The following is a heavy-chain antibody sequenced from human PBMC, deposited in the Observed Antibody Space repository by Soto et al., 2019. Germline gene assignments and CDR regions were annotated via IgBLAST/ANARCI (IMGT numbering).Heavy chain of an antibody. D-gene: IGHD2-15*01. J-gene: IGHJ3*02. Sequence: QVQLVESGGGVVQPGRSLRLSCAASGFTFSSYAIHWVRQAPGKGLEWVAVVSYDGSNKYYADSVKGRFTISRDNSKNMLSLQMNSLRAEDTAMYYCARDKILYSDVGGFDIWGQGTMVTVS. CDR2: VSYDGSNK. V-gene: IGHV3-30-3*01. CDR1: GFTFSSYA. CDR3: ARDKILYSDVGGFDI.